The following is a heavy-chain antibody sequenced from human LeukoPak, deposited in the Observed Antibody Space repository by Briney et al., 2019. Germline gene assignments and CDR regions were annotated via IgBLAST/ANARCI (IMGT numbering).Heavy chain of an antibody. J-gene: IGHJ4*02. CDR2: ISYDGSNK. CDR3: AKDSRRDSSVYFGVFDY. CDR1: GFTFNSYG. V-gene: IGHV3-30*18. D-gene: IGHD3-22*01. Sequence: GGSLRLSCAASGFTFNSYGMHWVRQAPGKGLEWVALISYDGSNKYYADSVKGRFTISRDNSKNTLYLQMNSLRAEDTAVYYCAKDSRRDSSVYFGVFDYWGQGTLVTVSS.